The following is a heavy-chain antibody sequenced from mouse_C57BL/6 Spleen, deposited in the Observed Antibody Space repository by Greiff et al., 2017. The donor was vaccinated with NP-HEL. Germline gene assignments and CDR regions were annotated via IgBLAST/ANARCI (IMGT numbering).Heavy chain of an antibody. Sequence: VQRVESGAELARPGASVKLSCKASGYTFTSYGISWVKQRTGQGLEWIGEIYPRSGNTYYNEKFKGKATLTADKSSSTAYMELRSLTSEESAVYFCARGYYYGSSYVAMDYWGQGTSVTVSS. V-gene: IGHV1-81*01. J-gene: IGHJ4*01. D-gene: IGHD1-1*01. CDR3: ARGYYYGSSYVAMDY. CDR2: IYPRSGNT. CDR1: GYTFTSYG.